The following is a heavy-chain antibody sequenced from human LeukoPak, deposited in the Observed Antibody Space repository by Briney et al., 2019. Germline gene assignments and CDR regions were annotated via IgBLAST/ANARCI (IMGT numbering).Heavy chain of an antibody. Sequence: SETLSLSCTVSGGSISSYYWSWIRQPPGKGLEWIGYIYYSGSTNYNPSLKSRVTISVDTSKNQFSLKLSSVTAADTAVYYCARHGAGTFDYWGQGTLVTVSS. J-gene: IGHJ4*02. CDR1: GGSISSYY. V-gene: IGHV4-59*08. CDR2: IYYSGST. D-gene: IGHD6-19*01. CDR3: ARHGAGTFDY.